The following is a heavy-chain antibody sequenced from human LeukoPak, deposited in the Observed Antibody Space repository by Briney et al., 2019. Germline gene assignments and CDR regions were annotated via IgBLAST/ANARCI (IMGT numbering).Heavy chain of an antibody. D-gene: IGHD3-22*01. Sequence: PSETLSLTCTVSGGSISSGSYYWSWVRQPAGKGLEWIGRIYTSGSTNYNPSLKSRVTISVDTSKNQFSLKLSSVTAADTAVYYCARDSGGKYYYDSSGYLYFDYWGQGTLVTVSS. CDR3: ARDSGGKYYYDSSGYLYFDY. J-gene: IGHJ4*02. CDR1: GGSISSGSYY. V-gene: IGHV4-61*02. CDR2: IYTSGST.